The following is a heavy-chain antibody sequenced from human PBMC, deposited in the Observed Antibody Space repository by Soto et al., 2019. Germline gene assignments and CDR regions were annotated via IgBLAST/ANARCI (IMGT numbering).Heavy chain of an antibody. V-gene: IGHV3-23*01. D-gene: IGHD1-26*01. CDR2: LPEIGTNT. CDR3: AKKSGVGATWYFDY. CDR1: GFTFINYG. Sequence: GSLRLSCAASGFTFINYGMSWVRQAPGKGLEWVSALPEIGTNTYYADSVKGRFTISRDNSKNTLFLQINNLRAGDTAVYYCAKKSGVGATWYFDYWGQGTLVTVSS. J-gene: IGHJ4*02.